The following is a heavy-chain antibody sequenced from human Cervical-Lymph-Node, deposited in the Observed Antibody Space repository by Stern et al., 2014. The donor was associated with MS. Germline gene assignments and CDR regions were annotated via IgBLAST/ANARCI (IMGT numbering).Heavy chain of an antibody. CDR3: ARGGYCSSTSCYATYFYYYYGMDV. CDR1: GYTFTSYG. D-gene: IGHD2-2*01. Sequence: VQLLESGAEVKKPGASVKVSCKASGYTFTSYGISWVRQAPGQGLEWMGWISAYNGNTNYAQKLQGRVTMTTDTSTSTAYMELRSLRSDDTAVYYCARGGYCSSTSCYATYFYYYYGMDVWGQGTTVTVSS. V-gene: IGHV1-18*04. CDR2: ISAYNGNT. J-gene: IGHJ6*02.